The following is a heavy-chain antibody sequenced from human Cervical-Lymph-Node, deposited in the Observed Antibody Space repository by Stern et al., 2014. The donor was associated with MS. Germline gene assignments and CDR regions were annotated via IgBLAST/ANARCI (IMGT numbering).Heavy chain of an antibody. D-gene: IGHD3-10*01. CDR2: IDWDDST. Sequence: ESGPALVRPTQTLTLTCTFSGFSLTTTGIRVSWIRQPPGKALEWLGRIDWDDSTFYSTSLRTRLIISKDTSKNQVVLTMTNVDPADTATYYCARTPTYRFAFDVWGQGTVVIVSS. J-gene: IGHJ3*01. CDR3: ARTPTYRFAFDV. V-gene: IGHV2-70*04. CDR1: GFSLTTTGIR.